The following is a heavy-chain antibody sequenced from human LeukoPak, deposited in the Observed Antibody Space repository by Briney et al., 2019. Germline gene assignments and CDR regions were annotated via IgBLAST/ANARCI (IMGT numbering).Heavy chain of an antibody. V-gene: IGHV7-4-1*02. CDR1: GYTFTSYA. CDR3: ARVSSSWYSAADDAFDI. J-gene: IGHJ3*02. Sequence: ASVKVSCKASGYTFTSYAMNWVRQAPGQGLEWMGWINTNTGNPTYAQGFTGRFVFSLDTSVSTAYLQISSLKAEDTAVYYCARVSSSWYSAADDAFDIWGQGTMVTVSS. CDR2: INTNTGNP. D-gene: IGHD6-13*01.